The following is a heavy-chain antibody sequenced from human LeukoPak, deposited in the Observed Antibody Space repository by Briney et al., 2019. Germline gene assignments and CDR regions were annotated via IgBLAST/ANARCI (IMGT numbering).Heavy chain of an antibody. CDR2: IKEDGTET. Sequence: GSLRLSCAASGLTFGDYAMSWVRLAPGKGLEWVANIKEDGTETYYVDSVKGRFTISRDNAKNSLYLQMNSLRVEDTAVYYCAKEGRSLQTYWGQGTLVTVSS. V-gene: IGHV3-7*03. D-gene: IGHD5-24*01. CDR1: GLTFGDYA. CDR3: AKEGRSLQTY. J-gene: IGHJ4*02.